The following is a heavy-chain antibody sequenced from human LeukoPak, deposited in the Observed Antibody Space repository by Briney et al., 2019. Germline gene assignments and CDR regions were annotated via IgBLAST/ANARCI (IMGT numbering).Heavy chain of an antibody. J-gene: IGHJ6*02. CDR1: GFTFSSYG. D-gene: IGHD1-26*01. CDR3: AKGSFSPYYYYGMDV. Sequence: GGSLRLSCAASGFTFSSYGMHWVRQAPGKGLERVAVISYDGSNKYYADSVKGRFTISRDNSKNTLYLQMNSLRAEDTAVYYCAKGSFSPYYYYGMDVWGQGTTVTVSS. V-gene: IGHV3-30*18. CDR2: ISYDGSNK.